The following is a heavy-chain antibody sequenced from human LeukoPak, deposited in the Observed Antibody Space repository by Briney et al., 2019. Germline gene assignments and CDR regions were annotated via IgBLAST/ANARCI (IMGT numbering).Heavy chain of an antibody. Sequence: PGGSLRLSCAASGFTVITNDMTWVRQAPGQGLEWVSVRYSDGNTKYADSVQGRFTISRDNSKNTLYLEMNSLSPDDTAVYYCARGVEPLAANTLAYWGQGTLVTVSS. CDR3: ARGVEPLAANTLAY. D-gene: IGHD1-14*01. CDR2: RYSDGNT. CDR1: GFTVITND. J-gene: IGHJ4*02. V-gene: IGHV3-53*01.